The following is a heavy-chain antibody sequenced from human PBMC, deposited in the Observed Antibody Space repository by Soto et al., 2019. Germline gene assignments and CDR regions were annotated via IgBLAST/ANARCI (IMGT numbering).Heavy chain of an antibody. CDR2: ISSSSSYI. CDR1: GFTFSSYS. Sequence: EVQLVESGGGLVKPGGSLRLSCAASGFTFSSYSMNWVRQAPGKGLEWVSSISSSSSYIYYAESVKGRFTISRDNAKNSLYLQMNSLRAEDTAVYYCARGRRGGYDYQACWGQGTLVTVSS. D-gene: IGHD5-12*01. J-gene: IGHJ4*02. CDR3: ARGRRGGYDYQAC. V-gene: IGHV3-21*01.